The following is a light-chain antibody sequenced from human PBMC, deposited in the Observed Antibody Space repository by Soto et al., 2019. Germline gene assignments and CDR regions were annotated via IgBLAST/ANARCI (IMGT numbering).Light chain of an antibody. V-gene: IGKV3D-20*01. CDR2: DAS. Sequence: IVVSQSPPTMSLSPGERATLSCGASERVSSSYVAWYQMKAGLAPRLLIHDASTRASGIPDRFRGSKSGTDFTLTIRGLEAEDAALYYCQQYGSSPITFGQGTRLAI. CDR3: QQYGSSPIT. CDR1: ERVSSSY. J-gene: IGKJ5*01.